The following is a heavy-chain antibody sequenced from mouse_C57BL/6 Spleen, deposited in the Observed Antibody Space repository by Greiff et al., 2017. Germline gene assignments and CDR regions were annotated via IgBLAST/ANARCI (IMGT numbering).Heavy chain of an antibody. Sequence: QVQLQQPGAELVMPGASVKLSCKASGYTFTRYWMHWVKQRPGQGLEWIGEIDPSDSYTNYNQKFKGKSTLTVDKSSSTAYMQLSSLTSEDSAVYYCARVGGTTFDYWGQGTTLTVSS. D-gene: IGHD4-1*01. CDR2: IDPSDSYT. CDR3: ARVGGTTFDY. CDR1: GYTFTRYW. V-gene: IGHV1-69*01. J-gene: IGHJ2*01.